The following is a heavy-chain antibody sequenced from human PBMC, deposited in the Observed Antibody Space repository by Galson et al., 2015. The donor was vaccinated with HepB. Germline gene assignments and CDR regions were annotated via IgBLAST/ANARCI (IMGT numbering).Heavy chain of an antibody. J-gene: IGHJ3*01. CDR3: ARGKIRAEGAFYL. V-gene: IGHV3-53*01. CDR2: INAGGDT. CDR1: GFTVSSNY. D-gene: IGHD3-10*01. Sequence: SLRLSCAASGFTVSSNYMSWVRQAPGKGLECVSVINAGGDTFYADSVKGRFTISRDKSRNTLDLQINSLRPDDTAMYHCARGKIRAEGAFYLWGQGTIVTVSS.